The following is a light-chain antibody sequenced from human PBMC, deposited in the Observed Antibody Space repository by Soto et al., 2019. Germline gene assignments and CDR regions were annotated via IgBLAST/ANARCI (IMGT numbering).Light chain of an antibody. CDR3: QQYRTYSRT. CDR2: DGS. CDR1: QSINTW. J-gene: IGKJ1*01. V-gene: IGKV1-5*03. Sequence: DIQMTQSPSTLSASVGDRITITCRASQSINTWLAWYQQNPGEAPKLLIYDGSTLARGVPSRFSGSGSGTEFTLTISRLQPDDFATFYCQQYRTYSRTFGQGAKVEVK.